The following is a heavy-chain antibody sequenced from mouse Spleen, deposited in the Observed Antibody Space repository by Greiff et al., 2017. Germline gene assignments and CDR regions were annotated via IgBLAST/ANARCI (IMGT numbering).Heavy chain of an antibody. V-gene: IGHV1-7*01. D-gene: IGHD2-5*01. Sequence: VQLKESGAELAKPGASVKLSCKASGYTFTSYWMNWVKQRPGQGLAWIGYINPSSGYTKYNQKFKDKATLTADKSSSTAYMQLSSLTYEDSAVYYCARGGSNWGFAYWGQGTLVTVSA. J-gene: IGHJ3*01. CDR3: ARGGSNWGFAY. CDR2: INPSSGYT. CDR1: GYTFTSYW.